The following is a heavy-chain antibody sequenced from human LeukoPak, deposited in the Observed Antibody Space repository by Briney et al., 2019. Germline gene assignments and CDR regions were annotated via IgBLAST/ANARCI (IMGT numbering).Heavy chain of an antibody. J-gene: IGHJ4*02. CDR1: GGSISSYY. CDR2: IYTSGST. V-gene: IGHV4-4*07. D-gene: IGHD5-18*01. CDR3: ARVRYVDTYYFAY. Sequence: TSETLSITCTVSGGSISSYYSSWIRQPAGKGLEWIGRIYTSGSTNYNPSLKSRVTMSVDTSKNQFSLKLSSVTAADTAVCYCARVRYVDTYYFAYWGLGTLVTVSS.